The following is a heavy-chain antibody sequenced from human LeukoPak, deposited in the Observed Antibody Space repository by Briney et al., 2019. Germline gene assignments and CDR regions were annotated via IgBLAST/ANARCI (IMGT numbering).Heavy chain of an antibody. J-gene: IGHJ4*02. V-gene: IGHV4-38-2*02. CDR1: GYSISSGYY. CDR2: IYHSGST. D-gene: IGHD3-10*01. Sequence: ASETLSLTCTVSGYSISSGYYWGWIRQPPGKGLEWIGSIYHSGSTYYNPSLKSRVTISVDTSKNQFSLKLSSVTAADTAVYYCARWGNRYYYGSSFDYWGQGTLVTVSS. CDR3: ARWGNRYYYGSSFDY.